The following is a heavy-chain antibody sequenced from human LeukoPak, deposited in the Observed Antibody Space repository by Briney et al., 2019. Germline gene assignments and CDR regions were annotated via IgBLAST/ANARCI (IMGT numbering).Heavy chain of an antibody. D-gene: IGHD5-24*01. CDR3: ARETSTEMGYDY. J-gene: IGHJ4*02. Sequence: GGSLRLSCAASGFTLSSYWMSWVRQPPGKGLEWVANIKQDGSEKYYVDSVKGRFTISRDNAKNSLYLQMNSLRAEDTAAYYCARETSTEMGYDYWGQGTLVTVSS. CDR2: IKQDGSEK. V-gene: IGHV3-7*01. CDR1: GFTLSSYW.